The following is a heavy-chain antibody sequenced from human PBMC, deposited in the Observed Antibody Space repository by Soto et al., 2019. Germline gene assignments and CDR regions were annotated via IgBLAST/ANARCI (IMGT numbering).Heavy chain of an antibody. CDR2: IDPSDSYT. J-gene: IGHJ4*02. V-gene: IGHV5-10-1*01. CDR1: GYSFTSYW. Sequence: GESLKISCKGSGYSFTSYWISWVRQMPGKGLEWMGRIDPSDSYTNYSSSFQGHVTISADKSISTAYLQWSSLKASDTAMYYCARHPTRLRFLGPPVNYFDYWGQGTLVTVSS. D-gene: IGHD3-3*01. CDR3: ARHPTRLRFLGPPVNYFDY.